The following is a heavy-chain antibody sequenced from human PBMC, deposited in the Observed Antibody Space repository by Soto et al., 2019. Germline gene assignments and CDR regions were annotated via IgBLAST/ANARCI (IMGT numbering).Heavy chain of an antibody. CDR3: ASRGVNSGWNYCDY. Sequence: EVQLVETGGHLIQPGGSLRLSCAASGFTVSSNYMSWVRQAPGKGLERVSVIYSGGSTYYAASVKCRCTISRDNSKNTRYLKMNSLGAEDTAGYYCASRGVNSGWNYCDYWGQGTLVTVYS. CDR1: GFTVSSNY. D-gene: IGHD6-19*01. CDR2: IYSGGST. V-gene: IGHV3-53*02. J-gene: IGHJ4*02.